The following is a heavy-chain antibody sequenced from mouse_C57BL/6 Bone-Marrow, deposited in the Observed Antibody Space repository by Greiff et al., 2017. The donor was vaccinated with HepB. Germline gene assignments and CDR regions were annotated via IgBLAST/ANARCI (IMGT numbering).Heavy chain of an antibody. Sequence: VNLVESGAELARPGASVKLSCKASGYTFTSYGISWVKQRTGQGLEWIGEIYPRSGNTYYNEKFKGKATLTADKSSSTAYMELRSLTSEDSAVYFCARSLYYYGSDYWGQGTTLTVSS. CDR2: IYPRSGNT. CDR1: GYTFTSYG. J-gene: IGHJ2*01. V-gene: IGHV1-81*01. CDR3: ARSLYYYGSDY. D-gene: IGHD1-1*01.